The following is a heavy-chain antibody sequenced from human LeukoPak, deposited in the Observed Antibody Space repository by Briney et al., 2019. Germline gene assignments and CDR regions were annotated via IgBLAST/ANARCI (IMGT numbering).Heavy chain of an antibody. CDR2: INPNSGAP. D-gene: IGHD6-13*01. CDR3: ARAVAAAGTRWFDP. Sequence: ASVTVSCKASGYTFTGDYMHWVRQAPGQGLEWMGWINPNSGAPNYAQKLQGRVTMTTDTSTSTAYMELRSLRSDDTAVYYCARAVAAAGTRWFDPWGQGTLVTVSS. J-gene: IGHJ5*02. CDR1: GYTFTGDY. V-gene: IGHV1-2*02.